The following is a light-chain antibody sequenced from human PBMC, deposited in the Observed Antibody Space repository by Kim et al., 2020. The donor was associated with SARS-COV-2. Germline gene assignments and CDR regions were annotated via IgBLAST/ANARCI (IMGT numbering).Light chain of an antibody. CDR3: NSRDSSGNHWV. Sequence: SSELTQDPAVSVALGQTVRITCQGDSLRSYYASWYQQKPGQAPVLVFYGKNNRPSGIPDRFSGSSSGNTASLTITGAQAEDEADYYCNSRDSSGNHWVFGGGTKVTVL. CDR1: SLRSYY. V-gene: IGLV3-19*01. J-gene: IGLJ3*02. CDR2: GKN.